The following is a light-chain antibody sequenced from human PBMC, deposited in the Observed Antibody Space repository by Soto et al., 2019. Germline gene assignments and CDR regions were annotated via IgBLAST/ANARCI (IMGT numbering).Light chain of an antibody. J-gene: IGKJ1*01. CDR2: ASS. V-gene: IGKV1-6*01. CDR3: LQDYNYPRT. Sequence: AIQMTQSPSSLSASVGDRVTITCRASQGIRNDLGWYQQKPGKAPKLLIYASSSLQSGVPSRFSGSGSGTDFTLTISSLQHEDFATYYCLQDYNYPRTFGQGTKVEIK. CDR1: QGIRND.